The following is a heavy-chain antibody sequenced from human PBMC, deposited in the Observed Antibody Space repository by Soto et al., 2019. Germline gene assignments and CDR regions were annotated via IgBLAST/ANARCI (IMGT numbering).Heavy chain of an antibody. V-gene: IGHV3-23*01. J-gene: IGHJ6*02. D-gene: IGHD2-8*01. Sequence: GGSLRLSCIASGFTFSSYAMSWVRQAPGKGLEWVSAISGSGGRTYYADSVKGRFTISRDNSKNTLYLQMNSLRAEDTAVYYCAKAPYCTNGVCKDVWGQGTTVTVSS. CDR3: AKAPYCTNGVCKDV. CDR2: ISGSGGRT. CDR1: GFTFSSYA.